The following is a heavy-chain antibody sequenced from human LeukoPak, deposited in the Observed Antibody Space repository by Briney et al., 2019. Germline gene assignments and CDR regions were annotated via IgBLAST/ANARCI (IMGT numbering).Heavy chain of an antibody. J-gene: IGHJ5*02. Sequence: ASVKVSCKASGYTFTSYDINWVRQATGQGLEWMGWMNPNSGNTGYAQKFQGRVNITRNTSISTAYMELSSLRSEDTAVYFCASSRGWLQFYWFDPWGQGPLVTVSS. V-gene: IGHV1-8*03. D-gene: IGHD5-24*01. CDR2: MNPNSGNT. CDR1: GYTFTSYD. CDR3: ASSRGWLQFYWFDP.